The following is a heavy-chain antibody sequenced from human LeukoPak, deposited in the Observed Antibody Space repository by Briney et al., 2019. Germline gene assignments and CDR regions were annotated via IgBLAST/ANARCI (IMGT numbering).Heavy chain of an antibody. V-gene: IGHV1-2*02. CDR2: ISPNNGGT. J-gene: IGHJ5*02. D-gene: IGHD2-2*01. CDR3: ARGPFMPNPWFDP. CDR1: GYTFTGYY. Sequence: ASVKVSCKASGYTFTGYYMHWVRQAPGQGLEWIGWISPNNGGTNYAQKLQGRVTITRDTSIGTAYMELSRLSSDDTAVYYCARGPFMPNPWFDPWGQGTLVTVPS.